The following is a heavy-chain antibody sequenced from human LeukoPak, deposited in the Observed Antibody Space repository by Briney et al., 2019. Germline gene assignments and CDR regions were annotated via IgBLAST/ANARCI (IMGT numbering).Heavy chain of an antibody. V-gene: IGHV4-30-4*01. CDR1: GGSISSGDYY. J-gene: IGHJ5*02. D-gene: IGHD3-22*01. Sequence: PSQTLSLTCTVSGGSISSGDYYWSWIRQPPGKGLEWIAYMYYSGSTYYNPSLESRVTMSADTSKNQLSLKLSSVTAADTAVYYCARPYYYDSRIDPWGQGILVTVSS. CDR3: ARPYYYDSRIDP. CDR2: MYYSGST.